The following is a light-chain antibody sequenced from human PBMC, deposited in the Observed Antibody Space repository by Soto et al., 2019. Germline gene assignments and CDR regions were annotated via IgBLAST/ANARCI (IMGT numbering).Light chain of an antibody. J-gene: IGKJ1*01. V-gene: IGKV1-5*03. Sequence: DIRLTQYPSTLSGSAGDSVTITCRARQPFXSWLVWCQQKPGEAPKVLXYKASSLERGGPSRLSGSGSGTEFTLTISSLQPDDFATYYCQHYNRYSEAFGQGTKVDIK. CDR2: KAS. CDR1: QPFXSW. CDR3: QHYNRYSEA.